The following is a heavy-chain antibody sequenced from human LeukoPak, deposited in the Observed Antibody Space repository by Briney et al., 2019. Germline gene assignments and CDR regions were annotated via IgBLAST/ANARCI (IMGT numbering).Heavy chain of an antibody. J-gene: IGHJ4*02. Sequence: PSETLSLTCTVSGYSISSGYYWGWIRQPPGKGLEWVANIKQDGSDKNYVDSVKGRFTISRDNAKNSLSLQMNSLRAEDTAVYYCARETPDSSGWDWGQGTLVTVSS. CDR2: IKQDGSDK. CDR3: ARETPDSSGWD. V-gene: IGHV3-7*01. D-gene: IGHD6-19*01. CDR1: GYSISSGYY.